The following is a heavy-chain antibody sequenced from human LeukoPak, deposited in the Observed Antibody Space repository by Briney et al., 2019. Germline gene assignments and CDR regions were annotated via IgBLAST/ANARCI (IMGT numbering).Heavy chain of an antibody. V-gene: IGHV1-46*01. J-gene: IGHJ6*02. CDR2: INPSGGST. CDR1: GYTFISYY. Sequence: GASVKVSCKASGYTFISYYIHWVRQAPGQGLEWMGIINPSGGSTSYAQKFQGRVTMTRDTSTSTVYMELSSLRSEDTAVYYCAREQGSSSSGRYSLDVWGQGTTVTVSS. D-gene: IGHD6-6*01. CDR3: AREQGSSSSGRYSLDV.